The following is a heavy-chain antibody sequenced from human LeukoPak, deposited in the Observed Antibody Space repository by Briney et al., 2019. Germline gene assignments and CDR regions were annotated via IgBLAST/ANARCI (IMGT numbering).Heavy chain of an antibody. Sequence: GGSLRLSCAASGFPTTNNWMTWVRQAPGKGLEWVANIKEDGTEKYYVDSVKGRFTISRDNAKNSLFLQMDSLRAEDSAVYYCARGKAIDIWGQGTMVTVSS. CDR3: ARGKAIDI. J-gene: IGHJ3*02. CDR2: IKEDGTEK. V-gene: IGHV3-7*04. CDR1: GFPTTNNW.